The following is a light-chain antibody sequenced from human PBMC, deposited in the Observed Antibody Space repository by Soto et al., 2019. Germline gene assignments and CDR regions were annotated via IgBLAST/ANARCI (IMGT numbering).Light chain of an antibody. CDR2: AAS. CDR1: QGISSY. V-gene: IGKV1-9*01. Sequence: DIQLTQSPSFLSASVEDRVTITCRASQGISSYLAWYQQKPGKAPKLLIYAASTLQRGVPSRFSGSGSGTEFTLTISSLQPEDFATYYCQQLHSYPFLTFGGGTKVEIK. CDR3: QQLHSYPFLT. J-gene: IGKJ4*01.